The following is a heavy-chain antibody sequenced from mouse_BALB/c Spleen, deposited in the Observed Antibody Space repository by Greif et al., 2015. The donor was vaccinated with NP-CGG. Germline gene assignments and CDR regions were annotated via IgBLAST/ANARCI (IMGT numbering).Heavy chain of an antibody. CDR3: ARVTTATNAMDY. J-gene: IGHJ4*01. D-gene: IGHD1-2*01. CDR1: GFTFSSYA. V-gene: IGHV5-9-4*01. Sequence: EVKLQESGGGLVKPGGSLKLSCAASGFTFSSYAMSWVRQSPEKRLEWVAEISSGGSYTYYPDTVTGRFTISRDNAKNTLYLEMSSLRSEDTAMYYCARVTTATNAMDYWGQGTSVTVSS. CDR2: ISSGGSYT.